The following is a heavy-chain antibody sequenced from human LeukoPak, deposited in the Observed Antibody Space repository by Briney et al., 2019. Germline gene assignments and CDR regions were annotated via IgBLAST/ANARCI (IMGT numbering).Heavy chain of an antibody. Sequence: ASVKVSCKASGYTFTDYFMHWVRQAPGQGLEWMGWINPNSGGTNYAQRFQGRVTMTRDTSISTVYMELSRPTSDDTAVYYCARGDGSGRYCIEYWGQGTLVAVAS. V-gene: IGHV1-2*02. CDR3: ARGDGSGRYCIEY. CDR1: GYTFTDYF. J-gene: IGHJ4*02. CDR2: INPNSGGT. D-gene: IGHD3-10*01.